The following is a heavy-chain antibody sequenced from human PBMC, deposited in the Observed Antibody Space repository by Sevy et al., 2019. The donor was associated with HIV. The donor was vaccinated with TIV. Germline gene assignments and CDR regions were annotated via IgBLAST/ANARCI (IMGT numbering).Heavy chain of an antibody. Sequence: GGSLRLSCGASGFTFSRYSMNWVRQAPGKGLEWVSYISSSGHYIQYADSVRGRFTISRDNARDSLDLQMNGLRAEDTAVYFCVRWDYSTSGNWFDPWGQGTLVTVSS. CDR2: ISSSGHYI. CDR3: VRWDYSTSGNWFDP. D-gene: IGHD6-13*01. CDR1: GFTFSRYS. V-gene: IGHV3-21*01. J-gene: IGHJ5*02.